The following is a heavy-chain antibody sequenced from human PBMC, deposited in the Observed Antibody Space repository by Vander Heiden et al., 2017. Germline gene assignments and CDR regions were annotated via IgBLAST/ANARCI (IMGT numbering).Heavy chain of an antibody. CDR3: ARKVYGAHVFDL. D-gene: IGHD3-10*02. J-gene: IGHJ2*01. CDR2: IYYSGNT. V-gene: IGHV4-39*01. CDR1: GGSFRWSNSY. Sequence: QLQLQESRPGLVKPPETLSLTRTVSGGSFRWSNSYRGWNRQPPGKGLEWIGTIYYSGNTYYNPSLKSRVTISVDTSKKQFSLKLTSVTAADTTVYYCARKVYGAHVFDLWGRGTLVTVSS.